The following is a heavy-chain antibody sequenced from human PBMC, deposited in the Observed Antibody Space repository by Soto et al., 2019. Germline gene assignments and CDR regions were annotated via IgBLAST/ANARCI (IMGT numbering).Heavy chain of an antibody. D-gene: IGHD3-16*02. Sequence: QVQLVQSGAEVKKPGSSVKVSCKASGGTFSSYTISWVRQAPGQGLEWMGRIIPILGIANYAQKFQGRVTITADKSTSTAYMELSSLRSEDTAVYYCERGLLRLGELSLSGYYFDYWGQGTLVTVSS. J-gene: IGHJ4*02. V-gene: IGHV1-69*02. CDR1: GGTFSSYT. CDR2: IIPILGIA. CDR3: ERGLLRLGELSLSGYYFDY.